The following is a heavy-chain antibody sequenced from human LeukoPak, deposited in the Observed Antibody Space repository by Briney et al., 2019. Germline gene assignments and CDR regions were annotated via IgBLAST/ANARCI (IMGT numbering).Heavy chain of an antibody. CDR3: ARDDTSAHFFDY. J-gene: IGHJ4*02. D-gene: IGHD3-10*01. CDR1: GFTFKLYS. Sequence: PGGSPRLSCAASGFTFKLYSMNWVRQAPGKGLEWVSSISTSSSHMYHADSVKGRFTISRDNAKNSLYLQMNTLRAEDTAVYHCARDDTSAHFFDYWGQGTLVTVSS. V-gene: IGHV3-21*01. CDR2: ISTSSSHM.